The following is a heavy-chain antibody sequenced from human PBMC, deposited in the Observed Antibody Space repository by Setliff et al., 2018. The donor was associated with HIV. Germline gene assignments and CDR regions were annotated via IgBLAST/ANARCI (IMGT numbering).Heavy chain of an antibody. CDR2: IYTTGST. J-gene: IGHJ4*02. CDR1: GGSTSSYY. D-gene: IGHD3-22*01. V-gene: IGHV4-4*09. Sequence: SETLSLTCPVSGGSTSSYYWIWIRQPPGKGLEWIGYIYTTGSTNYNPSLKSRVTISLDTSQNQLSLQLSSVTAADPAVYYCAHYYYDTSGKPFDQWGQGTIVTV. CDR3: AHYYYDTSGKPFDQ.